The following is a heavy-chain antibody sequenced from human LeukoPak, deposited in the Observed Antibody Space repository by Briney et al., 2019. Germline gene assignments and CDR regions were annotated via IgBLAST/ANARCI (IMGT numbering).Heavy chain of an antibody. CDR1: GYTFTGSY. CDR2: INPNSGGT. J-gene: IGHJ6*02. V-gene: IGHV1-2*02. CDR3: ARDPEVTATPYYDYYGMDV. D-gene: IGHD2-21*02. Sequence: ASVKVSCTASGYTFTGSYMHWVRQAPGQGLEWMAWINPNSGGTDYAQKIQGRVTMTRDTSISTVYMVLSRLTSDDTAVYYCARDPEVTATPYYDYYGMDVWGQGTTVTVSS.